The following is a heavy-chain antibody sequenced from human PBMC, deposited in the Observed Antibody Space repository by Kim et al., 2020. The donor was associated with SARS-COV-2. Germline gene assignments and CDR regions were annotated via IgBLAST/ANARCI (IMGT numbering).Heavy chain of an antibody. J-gene: IGHJ4*02. CDR2: IIPIFGTA. CDR1: GGTFSSYA. D-gene: IGHD5-18*01. V-gene: IGHV1-69*13. CDR3: ARGVVDTAMVKPPEFDY. Sequence: SVKVSCKASGGTFSSYAISWVRQAPGQGLEWMGGIIPIFGTANYAQKFQGRVTITADESTSTAYMELSSLRSEDTAVYYCARGVVDTAMVKPPEFDYWGQGTLVTVSS.